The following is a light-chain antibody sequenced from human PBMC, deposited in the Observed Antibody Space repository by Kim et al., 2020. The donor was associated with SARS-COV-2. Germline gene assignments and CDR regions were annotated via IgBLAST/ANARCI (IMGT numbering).Light chain of an antibody. CDR3: NSRDSSGNRWV. CDR1: SLRSYY. CDR2: EKN. V-gene: IGLV3-19*01. J-gene: IGLJ3*02. Sequence: ALGQTVRITCQGYSLRSYYASWFQQKPGQAPVLVMFEKNNRPSGIPDRFSGSSSGNTASLIITGAQAEDEADYYCNSRDSSGNRWVFGGGTQLTVL.